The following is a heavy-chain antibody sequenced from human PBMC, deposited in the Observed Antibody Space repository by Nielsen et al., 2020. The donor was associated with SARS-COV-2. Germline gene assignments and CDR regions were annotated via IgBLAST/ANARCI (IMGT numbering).Heavy chain of an antibody. CDR1: GFTFDDYA. D-gene: IGHD3-3*01. V-gene: IGHV3-9*01. J-gene: IGHJ4*02. CDR2: ISWNSGSI. Sequence: SLKISCAASGFTFDDYAMHWVRQAPGKGLEWVSGISWNSGSIGYADSVKGRFTISRDNAKNSLYLQMNSLRVEDTALYYCARWSGGSGSDFWGQGTLVTVSS. CDR3: ARWSGGSGSDF.